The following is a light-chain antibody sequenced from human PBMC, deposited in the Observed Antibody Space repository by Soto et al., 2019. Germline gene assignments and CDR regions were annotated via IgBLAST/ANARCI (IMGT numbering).Light chain of an antibody. CDR2: EVA. CDR1: RSDVGGYNY. J-gene: IGLJ2*01. CDR3: SSYTSSTTVV. V-gene: IGLV2-8*01. Sequence: QSVLTQPPSASGSPGQSVTISCTGTRSDVGGYNYVSWYQQHPGKAPKLIIYEVAKRPSGVPDRFSGSKSGNTASLTISGLQAEDEADYYCSSYTSSTTVVFGGGTKLTVL.